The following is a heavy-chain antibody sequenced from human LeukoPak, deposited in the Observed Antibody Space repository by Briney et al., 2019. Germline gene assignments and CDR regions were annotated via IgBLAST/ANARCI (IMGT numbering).Heavy chain of an antibody. Sequence: SETLSLTCAVYGGSFSGYYWSWIRQPPGKGLEWIGEINHSGSTNYNPSLKSRVTISVDTSKNQFSLKLSSVTAADTAVYYCARPDGSGSYYFDYWGQGTLVTVSS. CDR2: INHSGST. CDR3: ARPDGSGSYYFDY. CDR1: GGSFSGYY. D-gene: IGHD3-10*01. J-gene: IGHJ4*02. V-gene: IGHV4-34*01.